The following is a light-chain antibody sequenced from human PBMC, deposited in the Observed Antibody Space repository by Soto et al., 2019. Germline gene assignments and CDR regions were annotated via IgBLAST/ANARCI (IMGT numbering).Light chain of an antibody. CDR3: SSYAGSSNV. J-gene: IGLJ1*01. Sequence: QSVLTQPLSASASPGQRVTISCSGGSSNIGSNTVAWYQHLPGTAPPRLIFTAGQRPSGVPDRFSGSKSGNTASLTVSGLQAEDEADYYCSSYAGSSNVFGTGTKLTVL. V-gene: IGLV1-44*01. CDR1: SSNIGSNT. CDR2: TAG.